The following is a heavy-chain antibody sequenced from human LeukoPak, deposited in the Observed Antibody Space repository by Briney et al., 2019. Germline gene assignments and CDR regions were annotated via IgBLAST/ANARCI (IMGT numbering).Heavy chain of an antibody. CDR3: ATQLTTVTTTPFLYY. J-gene: IGHJ4*02. V-gene: IGHV4-39*01. Sequence: KTSETLSLTCTVSGGSISSSGYYWGWIRQPPGKGLEWIGNIYYSGSTYYNPSLKSRVAISVDTSKNQFSLKLSSVTAADTAVYYCATQLTTVTTTPFLYYWGQGTLVTVSS. D-gene: IGHD4-17*01. CDR1: GGSISSSGYY. CDR2: IYYSGST.